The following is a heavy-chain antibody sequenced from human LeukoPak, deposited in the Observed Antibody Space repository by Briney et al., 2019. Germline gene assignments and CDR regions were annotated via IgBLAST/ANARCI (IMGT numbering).Heavy chain of an antibody. CDR1: GGTFSSYA. D-gene: IGHD3-22*01. CDR3: ATIRGPIDPYYYDSSGYYGGGAFDI. V-gene: IGHV1-69*05. CDR2: IIPIFGTA. Sequence: GASVKVSCKASGGTFSSYAISWVRQAPGQGLEWMGGIIPIFGTANYAQKFQGRVTITTDESTSTAYMELSSLRSEDTAVYYCATIRGPIDPYYYDSSGYYGGGAFDIWGQGTMVTVSS. J-gene: IGHJ3*02.